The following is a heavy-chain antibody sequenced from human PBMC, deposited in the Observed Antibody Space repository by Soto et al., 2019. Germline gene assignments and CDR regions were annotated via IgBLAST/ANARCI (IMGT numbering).Heavy chain of an antibody. Sequence: GGSLRLSCAASGFTFDDYAMHWVRQAPGKGLEWVSGISWNSGSIGYADSVKGRFTISRDNAKNSLYLQMNSLRAEDTALYYCAKGLAARPLAFFDYWGQGTLVTVSS. D-gene: IGHD6-6*01. CDR1: GFTFDDYA. V-gene: IGHV3-9*01. CDR2: ISWNSGSI. J-gene: IGHJ4*02. CDR3: AKGLAARPLAFFDY.